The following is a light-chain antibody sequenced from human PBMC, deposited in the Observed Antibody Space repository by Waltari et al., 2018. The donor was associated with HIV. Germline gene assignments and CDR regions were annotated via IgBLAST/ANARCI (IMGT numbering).Light chain of an antibody. CDR2: DAS. V-gene: IGKV3-11*01. CDR3: QQRSNWPT. J-gene: IGKJ4*01. CDR1: QSVSSY. Sequence: EIVLTQSPATLSLSPGERHTLSCRASQSVSSYLAWYQQKPGQDPRLLIYDASNRATGIPARFSGSGSGTDFTLTISSLEPEDFAVYYCQQRSNWPTFGGGTKVEIK.